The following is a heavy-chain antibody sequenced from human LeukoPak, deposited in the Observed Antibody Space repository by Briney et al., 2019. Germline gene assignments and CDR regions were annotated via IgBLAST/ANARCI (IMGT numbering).Heavy chain of an antibody. J-gene: IGHJ6*03. V-gene: IGHV4-59*12. Sequence: SETLSLTCTVSGGSISSYYWSWIRQPPGKGLEWIGYIYYSGSTNYNPSLKSRVTISVDTSKNQFSLKLSSVTAADTAVYYCARDHAFHDYYYYMDVWGKGTTVTVSS. CDR1: GGSISSYY. CDR3: ARDHAFHDYYYYMDV. CDR2: IYYSGST. D-gene: IGHD2/OR15-2a*01.